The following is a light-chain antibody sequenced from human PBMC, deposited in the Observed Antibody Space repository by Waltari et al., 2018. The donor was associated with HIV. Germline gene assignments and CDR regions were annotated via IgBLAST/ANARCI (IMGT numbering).Light chain of an antibody. Sequence: SNELTQPPSVSVSPGQTARITCPGDAMANHYTYWFQQKPGQAPGLVIYKDTERPSGIPERFSGSRSGTTVKLTISGVQAEDEADYYCQSGGSSGSWVFGGGTKLTVL. J-gene: IGLJ3*02. CDR1: AMANHY. CDR3: QSGGSSGSWV. V-gene: IGLV3-25*03. CDR2: KDT.